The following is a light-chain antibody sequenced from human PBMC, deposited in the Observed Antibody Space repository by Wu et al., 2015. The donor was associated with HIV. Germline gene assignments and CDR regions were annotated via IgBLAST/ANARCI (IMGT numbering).Light chain of an antibody. J-gene: IGKJ2*01. CDR3: QHYSSSPTMYT. CDR2: AAS. Sequence: EIVLTQSPGTLSLSPGERATLSCRASQSVSSNYLAWYQKKSGQAPRLLIYAASSRATGIPDRFSGSESGTDFTLTISRLEPEDYAVYYCQHYSSSPTMYTFGQGPSWR. CDR1: QSVSSNY. V-gene: IGKV3-20*01.